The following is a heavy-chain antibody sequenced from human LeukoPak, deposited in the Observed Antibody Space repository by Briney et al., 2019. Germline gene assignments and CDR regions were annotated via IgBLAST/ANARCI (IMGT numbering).Heavy chain of an antibody. D-gene: IGHD3-22*01. CDR3: ARDGTYYSDRSGYYHFDN. CDR2: ISGSGDNT. J-gene: IGHJ4*02. V-gene: IGHV3-23*01. Sequence: PGGSLRLSCAAAGFTFSTYAVSWVRQAPGKGLEWVSAISGSGDNTFYADSVKGRFTISRDNSKNTLYLQMHSLRAEDTAVYYCARDGTYYSDRSGYYHFDNWGQGTLVTVSS. CDR1: GFTFSTYA.